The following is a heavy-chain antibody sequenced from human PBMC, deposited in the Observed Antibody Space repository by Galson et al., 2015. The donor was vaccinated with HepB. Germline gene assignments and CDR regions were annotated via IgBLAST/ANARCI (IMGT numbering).Heavy chain of an antibody. CDR2: IRSKAYGGTT. CDR3: SRRAADPLVENYYYMDV. CDR1: GFTFGDYA. V-gene: IGHV3-49*03. Sequence: SLRLSCAASGFTFGDYAMSWFRQAPGKGLEWVGFIRSKAYGGTTEYAASVKGRFTISRDDSKSIAYLQMNSLKTEDTAVYYCSRRAADPLVENYYYMDVWGKGTTVTVSS. D-gene: IGHD6-13*01. J-gene: IGHJ6*03.